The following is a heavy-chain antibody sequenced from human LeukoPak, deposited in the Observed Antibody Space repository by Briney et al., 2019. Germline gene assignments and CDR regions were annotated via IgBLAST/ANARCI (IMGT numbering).Heavy chain of an antibody. CDR3: ARVWELQYWYFDL. Sequence: GASVKVSCKASGYTFTSHGISWVRQAPGQGLEWMGWISAYNGNTNYAQKLQGRVTMTTDTSTNTAYMELRSLRSDDTAVYYCARVWELQYWYFDLWGRGTLVTVSS. D-gene: IGHD1-26*01. CDR1: GYTFTSHG. CDR2: ISAYNGNT. V-gene: IGHV1-18*01. J-gene: IGHJ2*01.